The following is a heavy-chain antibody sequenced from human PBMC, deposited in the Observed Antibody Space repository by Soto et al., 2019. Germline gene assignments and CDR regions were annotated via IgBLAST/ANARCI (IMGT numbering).Heavy chain of an antibody. CDR3: ASDLLAAAGTGNWFDP. Sequence: QVQLVQSGAEVKKPGSSVKVSCKASGGTFSSYTISWVRQAPGQGLEWMGRIIPILGIANYAQKFQGRVTITADKSTSTAYMELSSLISEDTAVYYCASDLLAAAGTGNWFDPWGQGTLVTVSS. V-gene: IGHV1-69*02. D-gene: IGHD6-13*01. CDR2: IIPILGIA. CDR1: GGTFSSYT. J-gene: IGHJ5*02.